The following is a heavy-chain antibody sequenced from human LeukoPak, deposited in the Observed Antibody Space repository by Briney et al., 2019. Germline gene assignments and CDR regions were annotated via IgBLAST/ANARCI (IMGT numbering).Heavy chain of an antibody. V-gene: IGHV1-2*02. CDR1: GYTSTDYY. D-gene: IGHD6-19*01. J-gene: IGHJ4*02. CDR3: AREVAVASRRGYFDY. CDR2: INPNSGDT. Sequence: ASVKVSCKASGYTSTDYYIHWVRQAPGQGLEWMGWINPNSGDTNYAQKFQGRVTMTRDTSISTAYMEVSRLRTDDTAVYYCAREVAVASRRGYFDYWGQGTLVTVSS.